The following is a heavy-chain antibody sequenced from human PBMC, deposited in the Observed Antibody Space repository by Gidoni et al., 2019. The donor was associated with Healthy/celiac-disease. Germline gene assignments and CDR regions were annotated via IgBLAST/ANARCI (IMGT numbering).Heavy chain of an antibody. CDR2: MNPNSGNT. J-gene: IGHJ5*02. CDR1: GYTFTRYE. Sequence: QVQLVQSGAAVKKTGASVKVSCEASGYTFTRYEINWGRQATGQGLEWMGWMNPNSGNTGYAQKFQGRVTMTRNTSISTAYMELSSLRSEDTAVYYCARGRTELLLWFGELGPWGQGTLVTVSS. D-gene: IGHD3-10*01. V-gene: IGHV1-8*01. CDR3: ARGRTELLLWFGELGP.